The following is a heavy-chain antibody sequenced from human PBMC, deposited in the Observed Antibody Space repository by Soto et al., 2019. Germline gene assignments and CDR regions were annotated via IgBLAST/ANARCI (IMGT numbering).Heavy chain of an antibody. Sequence: PGGSLRLSCAASGVTFRSYGMHWVRQAPGKGLEWVAFISYDGSNKYYADSVKGRFTISRDNSKNKLYLQMNSLRAEDTAVYYCAKGGVGSTSNAFDIWGQGKMVA. V-gene: IGHV3-30*18. D-gene: IGHD1-26*01. J-gene: IGHJ3*02. CDR1: GVTFRSYG. CDR3: AKGGVGSTSNAFDI. CDR2: ISYDGSNK.